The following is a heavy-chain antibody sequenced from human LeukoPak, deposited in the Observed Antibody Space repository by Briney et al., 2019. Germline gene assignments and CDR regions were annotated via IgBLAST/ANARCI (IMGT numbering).Heavy chain of an antibody. CDR3: AKDLRETMVRGVPLDY. D-gene: IGHD3-10*01. J-gene: IGHJ4*02. CDR2: TRNKANSYTT. Sequence: GGSLRLSCAASGFTFSDHYMDWVRQAPGMGLEWVGRTRNKANSYTTEYAASVKGRFTISRDNSKNTLYLQMNSLRAEDTAVYYCAKDLRETMVRGVPLDYWGQGTLVTVSS. CDR1: GFTFSDHY. V-gene: IGHV3-72*01.